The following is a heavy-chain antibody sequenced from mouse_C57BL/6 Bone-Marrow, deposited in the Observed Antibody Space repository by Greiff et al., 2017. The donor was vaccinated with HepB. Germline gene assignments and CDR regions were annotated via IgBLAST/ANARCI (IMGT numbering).Heavy chain of an antibody. Sequence: VMLVESEGGLVQPGSSMKLSCTASGFTFSDYYMAWVRQVPEKGLEWVANINYDGSSTYYLDSLKSRFIISRDNAKNILYLQMSSLKSEDTATYYCARDSYYYGSYYFDYWGQGTTLTVSS. CDR2: INYDGSST. D-gene: IGHD1-1*01. CDR3: ARDSYYYGSYYFDY. J-gene: IGHJ2*01. CDR1: GFTFSDYY. V-gene: IGHV5-16*01.